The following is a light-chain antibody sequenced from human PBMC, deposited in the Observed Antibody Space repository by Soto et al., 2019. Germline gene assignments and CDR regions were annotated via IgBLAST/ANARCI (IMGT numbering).Light chain of an antibody. CDR3: QQYNNWPSWT. V-gene: IGKV3-15*01. Sequence: EIVMTQSPATLSVSPGERATLSCRASQSVSSNLAWYQQKPGQAPRLLIYGASTRATGIPARFSGSGSGTEFTLTISSLQSEDFAFYYCQQYNNWPSWTFVQGTKVHMK. CDR2: GAS. CDR1: QSVSSN. J-gene: IGKJ1*01.